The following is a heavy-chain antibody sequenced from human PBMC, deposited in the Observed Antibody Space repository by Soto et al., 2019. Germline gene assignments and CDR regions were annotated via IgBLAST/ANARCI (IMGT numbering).Heavy chain of an antibody. D-gene: IGHD4-17*01. CDR2: IYTTRSP. CDR3: ARSPAYGDYANLDT. CDR1: GDSVSRYY. Sequence: SETLSLTCTVPGDSVSRYYWNWIRQPAGKGLEWIGRIYTTRSPNYNPSLKSRVTMSVDTSKNQFSLKLNLSSVTAADTAVYYCARSPAYGDYANLDTRGQGTLVTVSS. J-gene: IGHJ5*02. V-gene: IGHV4-4*07.